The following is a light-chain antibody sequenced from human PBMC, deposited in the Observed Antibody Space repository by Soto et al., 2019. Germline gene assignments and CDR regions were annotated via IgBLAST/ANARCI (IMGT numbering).Light chain of an antibody. J-gene: IGLJ1*01. V-gene: IGLV2-14*01. CDR1: SSDNAIYNY. CDR3: SSYTRTGSLYV. Sequence: QSVLTQPASVSGSPGQSITISCTGTSSDNAIYNYVSWYQQHPGKAPKLLIYRGSNRPSGVSNRFSGSESGNTASLTISGLQAEDETYYYCSSYTRTGSLYVFGTGNKVTVL. CDR2: RGS.